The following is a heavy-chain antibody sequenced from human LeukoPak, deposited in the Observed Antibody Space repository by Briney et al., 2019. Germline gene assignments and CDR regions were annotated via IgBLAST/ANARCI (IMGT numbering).Heavy chain of an antibody. V-gene: IGHV4-4*07. CDR1: GGSISSYY. Sequence: SGPLSLPCTVSGGSISSYYWSWIRQPAGKGLEGIGRIYTSGSTTYNPSLQSRVTMSVDTSKNQFSLKLSSVTAADTAVYYCARGLGYCSGGSCLAFDYWGQGTLVTVSS. D-gene: IGHD2-15*01. CDR2: IYTSGST. J-gene: IGHJ4*02. CDR3: ARGLGYCSGGSCLAFDY.